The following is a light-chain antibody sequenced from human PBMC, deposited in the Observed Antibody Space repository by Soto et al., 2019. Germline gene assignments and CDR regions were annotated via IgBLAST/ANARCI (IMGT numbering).Light chain of an antibody. CDR1: QNISNY. J-gene: IGKJ4*01. V-gene: IGKV1-33*01. Sequence: DIQMTQSACSRVASVGDGVPITFQASQNISNYLNWYQHKLGKAPKLLIYKASSLETGVPSRFSGSGSGTDFTFTIRSLQPDDIATYYCQQYDTLVTFGGGTKVDIK. CDR2: KAS. CDR3: QQYDTLVT.